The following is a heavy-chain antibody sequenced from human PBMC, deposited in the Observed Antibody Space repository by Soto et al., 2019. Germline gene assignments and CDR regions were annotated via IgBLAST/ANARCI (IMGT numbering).Heavy chain of an antibody. V-gene: IGHV1-58*01. CDR2: IAVGSGYT. D-gene: IGHD2-8*01. CDR3: AADATAWQQMVPSDY. J-gene: IGHJ4*02. CDR1: GFTFTSSA. Sequence: ASVKVSCKASGFTFTSSAFQWVRQARGQRLEWIGWIAVGSGYTNYAQRFQDRVTLTRDMSTATTYMGLSRLTSEDTAIYYCAADATAWQQMVPSDYWGQGTLVTVSS.